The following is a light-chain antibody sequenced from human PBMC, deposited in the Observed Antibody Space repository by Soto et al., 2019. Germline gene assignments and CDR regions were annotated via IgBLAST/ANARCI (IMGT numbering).Light chain of an antibody. Sequence: QPVLTQPPSVSGAPGQRVTISCTGSNSNIGAPYDVQWYQQFPGTAPKLLAYADSDRPSGVPDRFSGSKSGASASLAITGLLTDDEAVYYCQSYDSSLSGWVFGGGTKLTVL. CDR2: ADS. CDR3: QSYDSSLSGWV. CDR1: NSNIGAPYD. V-gene: IGLV1-40*01. J-gene: IGLJ3*02.